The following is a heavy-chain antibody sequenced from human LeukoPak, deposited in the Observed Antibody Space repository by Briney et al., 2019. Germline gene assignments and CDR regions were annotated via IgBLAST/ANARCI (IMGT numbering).Heavy chain of an antibody. D-gene: IGHD3-10*02. CDR2: IKEDGSEK. Sequence: GGSLRLSCAASGFIFRNYWMSWVRQAPGKGLEWVASIKEDGSEKYYVDSVKGRFTISRDNAKNSVYLQMNSLRAEDTAVYYCAELGITMIGGVWGKGTTVTISS. CDR1: GFIFRNYW. V-gene: IGHV3-7*01. J-gene: IGHJ6*04. CDR3: AELGITMIGGV.